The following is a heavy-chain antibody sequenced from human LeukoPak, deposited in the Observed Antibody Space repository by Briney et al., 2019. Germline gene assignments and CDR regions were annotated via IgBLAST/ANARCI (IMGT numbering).Heavy chain of an antibody. Sequence: GGSLRLSCAASGFTFSSSAMHWDRQAPGKGLEWVAVISYDESNKYYADSVKGRFTISRDNSKNTLYLQMNSLRAEDTAVYYCARGTDTKPFWSGYWVDVWGQGTTVTVSS. CDR2: ISYDESNK. D-gene: IGHD3-3*01. CDR3: ARGTDTKPFWSGYWVDV. V-gene: IGHV3-30*03. CDR1: GFTFSSSA. J-gene: IGHJ6*02.